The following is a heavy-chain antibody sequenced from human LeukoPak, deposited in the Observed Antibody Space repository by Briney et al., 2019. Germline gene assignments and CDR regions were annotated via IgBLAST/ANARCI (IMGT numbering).Heavy chain of an antibody. Sequence: ASVKVSCKASGYTFTSYDINWVRQDTGQGLEWMGWMNPNSGNTGYAQNFQGRVTKTRNTSISTAYMELSSLRSEDPAVYYCARDLTGDTNAFDIWGQGTMVTVSS. V-gene: IGHV1-8*01. D-gene: IGHD7-27*01. CDR1: GYTFTSYD. CDR2: MNPNSGNT. CDR3: ARDLTGDTNAFDI. J-gene: IGHJ3*02.